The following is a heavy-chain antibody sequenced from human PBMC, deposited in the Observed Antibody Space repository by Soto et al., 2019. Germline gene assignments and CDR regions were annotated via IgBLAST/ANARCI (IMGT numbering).Heavy chain of an antibody. D-gene: IGHD6-6*01. Sequence: ASVKVSCKASGGTFSSYAISWVRQAPGQGLEWMGGIIPIFGTANYAQKFQCRVTITADKSTSTAYMELSSLRSEDTAVYYCAGTYSSSHYYGMDVWGQGTTVTVSS. CDR1: GGTFSSYA. J-gene: IGHJ6*02. CDR3: AGTYSSSHYYGMDV. CDR2: IIPIFGTA. V-gene: IGHV1-69*06.